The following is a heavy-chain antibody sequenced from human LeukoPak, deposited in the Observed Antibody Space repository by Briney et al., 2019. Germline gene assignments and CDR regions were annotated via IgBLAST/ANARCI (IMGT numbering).Heavy chain of an antibody. J-gene: IGHJ4*02. Sequence: GGSLRLSCAASGXTFSSYWMHWVRQAPGKGLEWVSSISSSGSYIYYADSVKGRFTISRDNAKNSLYLQMNSLRAEDTAVYYCARLTTTVTTPFDCWGQGTLVTVSS. CDR2: ISSSGSYI. CDR3: ARLTTTVTTPFDC. V-gene: IGHV3-21*01. D-gene: IGHD4-17*01. CDR1: GXTFSSYW.